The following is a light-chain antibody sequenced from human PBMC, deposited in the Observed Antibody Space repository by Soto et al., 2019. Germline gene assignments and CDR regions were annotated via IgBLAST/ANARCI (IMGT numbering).Light chain of an antibody. CDR1: SSDIGTYNC. J-gene: IGLJ2*01. CDR2: EVS. Sequence: QSALTQPPSASGSPGQSVTISCTGTSSDIGTYNCVSWYQQHPDKAPKLMIYEVSKRPSGVPDRFSGSKSGNAASLTISGLQADDEADYYCSSYAGSSNFVVFGGGTKLTVL. V-gene: IGLV2-8*01. CDR3: SSYAGSSNFVV.